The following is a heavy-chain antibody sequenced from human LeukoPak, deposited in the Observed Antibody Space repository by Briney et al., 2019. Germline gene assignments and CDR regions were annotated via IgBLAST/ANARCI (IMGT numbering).Heavy chain of an antibody. Sequence: ASVKVSCKASGYTFTSYGISWVRQAPGQGLEWMGWICAYNGNTNYAQKLQGRVTMTTDTSTSTAYMELRSLRSDDTAVYYCARDYFAMVRGVIITPLGYWGQGTLVTVSS. CDR1: GYTFTSYG. J-gene: IGHJ4*02. V-gene: IGHV1-18*01. CDR3: ARDYFAMVRGVIITPLGY. CDR2: ICAYNGNT. D-gene: IGHD3-10*01.